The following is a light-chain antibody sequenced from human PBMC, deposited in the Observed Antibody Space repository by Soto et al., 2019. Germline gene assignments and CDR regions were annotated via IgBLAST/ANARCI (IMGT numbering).Light chain of an antibody. Sequence: QSVLTQPASVSGSPGQSITISCTGTSSDVGSYNLVSWYQQHPGKAPKLVIYEGSKRPSGVSNRFSGSKSGNTASLTISGLQAEDEAAYYCCSYAGSSTFYVFGTGTKVTV. CDR2: EGS. V-gene: IGLV2-23*01. J-gene: IGLJ1*01. CDR3: CSYAGSSTFYV. CDR1: SSDVGSYNL.